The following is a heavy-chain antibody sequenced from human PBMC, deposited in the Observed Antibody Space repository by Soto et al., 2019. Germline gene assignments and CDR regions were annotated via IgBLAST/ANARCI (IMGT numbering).Heavy chain of an antibody. CDR2: ITHSGTYV. V-gene: IGHV3-21*01. CDR1: GFAFSEYS. D-gene: IGHD5-12*01. J-gene: IGHJ4*02. CDR3: ARARGNDWDSDY. Sequence: GGSLRLSCTASGFAFSEYSIISFRQSAFKWLEWVSSITHSGTYVYYADSVKGRFTISRDSASNSLFLQMTSLLAEDTAVYHCARARGNDWDSDYWGQGTLVTVSS.